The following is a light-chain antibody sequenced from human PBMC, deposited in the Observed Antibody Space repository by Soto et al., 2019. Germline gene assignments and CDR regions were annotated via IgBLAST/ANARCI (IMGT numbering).Light chain of an antibody. CDR3: QQRSNWPRT. J-gene: IGKJ1*01. CDR1: QSVSSY. Sequence: EIGLTQSAATLSLSPGERATLSCRASQSVSSYLAWYQQKPGQAPRLLIYDASNRATGIPARFSGSGSGTDFTLTISSLEPEDFAVYYCQQRSNWPRTFGQGTKV. V-gene: IGKV3-11*01. CDR2: DAS.